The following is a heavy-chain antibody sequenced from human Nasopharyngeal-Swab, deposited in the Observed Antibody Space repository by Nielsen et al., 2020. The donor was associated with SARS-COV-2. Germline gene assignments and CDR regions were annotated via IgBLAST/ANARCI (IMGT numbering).Heavy chain of an antibody. CDR1: GGSFSGYY. CDR2: IYYSGST. D-gene: IGHD3-3*01. J-gene: IGHJ6*02. Sequence: SETLSLTCAVYGGSFSGYYWSWIRQPPGKGLEWIGYIYYSGSTNYNPSLKSRVTISVDTSKNQFSLKLSSVTAADTAVYYCARVRAIFGDYYYYYGMDVWGQGTTVTVSS. V-gene: IGHV4-59*01. CDR3: ARVRAIFGDYYYYYGMDV.